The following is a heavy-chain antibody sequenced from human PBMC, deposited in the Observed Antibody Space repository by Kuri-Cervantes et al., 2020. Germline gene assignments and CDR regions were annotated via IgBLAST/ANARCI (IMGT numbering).Heavy chain of an antibody. Sequence: SETLSLTCAVYGGSFSGYYWSRIRQPPGKGLEWIGEINHSGSTNYNPSLKSRVTISVDTSKNQFSLKLSSVTAADTAVYYCARGLVATISSDYYYYYGMDVWGQGTTVTVSS. CDR1: GGSFSGYY. V-gene: IGHV4-34*01. J-gene: IGHJ6*02. D-gene: IGHD5-12*01. CDR3: ARGLVATISSDYYYYYGMDV. CDR2: INHSGST.